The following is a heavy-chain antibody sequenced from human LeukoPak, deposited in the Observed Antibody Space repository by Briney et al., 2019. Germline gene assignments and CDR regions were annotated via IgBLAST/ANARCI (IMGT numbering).Heavy chain of an antibody. V-gene: IGHV3-23*01. CDR3: AKGGYFDWFQYQAAFDY. Sequence: PGGSLRLSCAASGFTFSSYAMSWVRQAPGKGLEWVSAISGSGGSTYYADSVKGRFTISRDNSKNTLYLQMNSLRAEDTAVYYCAKGGYFDWFQYQAAFDYWGQGTLSPSPQ. CDR2: ISGSGGST. CDR1: GFTFSSYA. J-gene: IGHJ4*02. D-gene: IGHD3-9*01.